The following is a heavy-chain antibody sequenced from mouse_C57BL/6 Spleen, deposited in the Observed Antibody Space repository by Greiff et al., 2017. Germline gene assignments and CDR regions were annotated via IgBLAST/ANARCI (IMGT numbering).Heavy chain of an antibody. CDR2: ISDGGSYT. V-gene: IGHV5-4*01. Sequence: EVQRVESGGGLVKPGGSLKLSCAASGFTFSSYAMSWVRPTPEKRLEWVATISDGGSYTYYPDNVKGRFTISRDNAKNNLYLQMSPLKSEDTAMYYCAIYDGYYDAMDYWGQGTSVTVSS. CDR3: AIYDGYYDAMDY. J-gene: IGHJ4*01. CDR1: GFTFSSYA. D-gene: IGHD2-3*01.